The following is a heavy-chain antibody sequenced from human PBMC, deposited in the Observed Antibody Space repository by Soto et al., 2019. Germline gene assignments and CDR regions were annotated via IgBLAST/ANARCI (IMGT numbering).Heavy chain of an antibody. J-gene: IGHJ4*02. CDR1: GFTFSSHS. CDR2: ISSSSTYI. V-gene: IGHV3-21*04. Sequence: EVQVVESGGGLVKPGGSLRLSCAASGFTFSSHSMHWVRQAPGKGLEWVSTISSSSTYIYYADSVKGRFTISRDNAKNSLYLQMNSLRAEDTAVYYCAKVTGYYMDHWGQGTLVTVSS. D-gene: IGHD3-9*01. CDR3: AKVTGYYMDH.